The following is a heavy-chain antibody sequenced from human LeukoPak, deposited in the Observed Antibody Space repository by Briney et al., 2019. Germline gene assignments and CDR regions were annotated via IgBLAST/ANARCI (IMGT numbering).Heavy chain of an antibody. D-gene: IGHD3-10*01. CDR3: AKDQEVRGVIIDRGYFDY. J-gene: IGHJ4*02. Sequence: PGGSLRLSCAASGFTFSSYAMSWVRQAPGKGLEWVSAISGSGGSTYYADSVEGRFTISRDNSKNTLYLQMNSLRAEDTAVYYCAKDQEVRGVIIDRGYFDYWGQGTLVTVSS. CDR1: GFTFSSYA. CDR2: ISGSGGST. V-gene: IGHV3-23*01.